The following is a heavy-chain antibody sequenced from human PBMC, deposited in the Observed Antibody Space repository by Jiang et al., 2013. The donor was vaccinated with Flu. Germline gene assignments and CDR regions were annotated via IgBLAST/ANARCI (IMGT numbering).Heavy chain of an antibody. Sequence: VKVSCKASGYTFTGYYMHWVRQAPGQGLEWMGWINPNSGGTNYAQKFQGRVTMTRDTSISTAYMELSRLRSDDTAVYYCARKKGAPGDPWLDWYFDLWGRGTLVTVSS. CDR3: ARKKGAPGDPWLDWYFDL. J-gene: IGHJ2*01. D-gene: IGHD3-22*01. CDR2: INPNSGGT. V-gene: IGHV1-2*02. CDR1: GYTFTGYY.